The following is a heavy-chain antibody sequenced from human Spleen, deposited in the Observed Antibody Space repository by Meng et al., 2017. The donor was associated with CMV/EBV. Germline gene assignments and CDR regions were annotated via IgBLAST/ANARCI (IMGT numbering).Heavy chain of an antibody. CDR1: GGSISSSSYY. V-gene: IGHV4-39*07. Sequence: LRLSCTVSGGSISSSSYYWGWIRQPPGKGLEWIGSIYYSGSTYYNPSLKSRVTISVDTSKNQFSLKLSSVTAADTAVYYCARELRYFDWLAVDYWGQGTLVTVSS. D-gene: IGHD3-9*01. CDR3: ARELRYFDWLAVDY. CDR2: IYYSGST. J-gene: IGHJ4*02.